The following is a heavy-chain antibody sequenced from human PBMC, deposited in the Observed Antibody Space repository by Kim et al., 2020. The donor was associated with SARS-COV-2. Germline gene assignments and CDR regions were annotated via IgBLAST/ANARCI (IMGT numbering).Heavy chain of an antibody. D-gene: IGHD3-3*01. CDR1: GGTFSSYA. J-gene: IGHJ3*02. Sequence: SVKVSCKASGGTFSSYAISWVRQAPGQGLEWMGRIIPILGIANYAQKFQGRVTITADKSTSTAYMELSSLRSEDTAVYYCARARTIFGVAGNAFDIWGQGTMGTVSS. CDR2: IIPILGIA. V-gene: IGHV1-69*04. CDR3: ARARTIFGVAGNAFDI.